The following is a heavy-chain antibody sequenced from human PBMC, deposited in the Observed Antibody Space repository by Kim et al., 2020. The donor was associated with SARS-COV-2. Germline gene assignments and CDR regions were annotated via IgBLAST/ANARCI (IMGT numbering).Heavy chain of an antibody. CDR1: GGSISSYY. V-gene: IGHV4-59*01. J-gene: IGHJ6*01. D-gene: IGHD4-17*01. CDR3: ARGLTVTTSTPSYYGMDV. Sequence: SETLSLSCTVSGGSISSYYWTWIRQPPGKGLEWIGYIYYSGSTNYNPSLKSRVTISVDTSKNQFSLKLKSVTAADTAVYYCARGLTVTTSTPSYYGMDV. CDR2: IYYSGST.